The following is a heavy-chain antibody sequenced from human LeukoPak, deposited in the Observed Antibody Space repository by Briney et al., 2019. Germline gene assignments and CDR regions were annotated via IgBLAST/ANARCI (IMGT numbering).Heavy chain of an antibody. CDR3: ARDSVRGSGGAYYYGMDV. CDR2: IRYDGSNK. D-gene: IGHD3-10*01. J-gene: IGHJ6*02. Sequence: PGGSLRLSCAASGFTFSSYGMHWVRQAPGKGLEWVAFIRYDGSNKYYADSVKGRFTISRDNSKNTLYLQMNSLRAEDTAVYYCARDSVRGSGGAYYYGMDVWGQGTTVTVSS. V-gene: IGHV3-30*02. CDR1: GFTFSSYG.